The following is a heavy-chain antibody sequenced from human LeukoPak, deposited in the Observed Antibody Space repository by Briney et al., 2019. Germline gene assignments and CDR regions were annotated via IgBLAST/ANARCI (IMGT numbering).Heavy chain of an antibody. CDR1: GFTFSSYL. CDR2: INNDGSST. D-gene: IGHD2-21*01. J-gene: IGHJ4*02. V-gene: IGHV3-74*01. CDR3: VRDPPGEGVDY. Sequence: PGGSLRLSCAASGFTFSSYLMHWIRQAPGKGLVRVSRINNDGSSTNYADSVKGRFTISRDNAKNTVYLQMNSLRGEDTAVYYCVRDPPGEGVDYWGQGTLVAVSS.